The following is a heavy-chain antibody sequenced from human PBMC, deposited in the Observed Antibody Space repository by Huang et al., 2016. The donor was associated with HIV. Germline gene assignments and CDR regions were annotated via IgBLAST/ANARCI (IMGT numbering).Heavy chain of an antibody. D-gene: IGHD6-19*01. J-gene: IGHJ1*01. CDR2: IKQDGSGK. CDR3: TRGPLGWLVHRYFYH. Sequence: EVQLVESGGGLVQPGGSLRVSCAASGFSISTYWMSWVGQTPGKGLEGVARIKQDGSGKDYVDAVKGRFIISRDNAKNSLYLQMNSLRAEDTAVYYCTRGPLGWLVHRYFYHWGQGTLVTVSS. CDR1: GFSISTYW. V-gene: IGHV3-7*01.